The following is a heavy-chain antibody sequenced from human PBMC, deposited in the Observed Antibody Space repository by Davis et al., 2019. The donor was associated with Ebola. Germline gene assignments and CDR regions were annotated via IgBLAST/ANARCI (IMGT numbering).Heavy chain of an antibody. J-gene: IGHJ4*02. D-gene: IGHD3-3*01. V-gene: IGHV3-23*01. CDR3: ARDLAYDFWSGYTGDY. CDR2: ISGSGGST. CDR1: GFTFSSYA. Sequence: GESLKISCAASGFTFSSYAMTWVRQAPGKGLEWVSAISGSGGSTYYADSAKGRFTISRDNSKNTLYRQMNSLRAEDTAVYYCARDLAYDFWSGYTGDYWGQGTLVTVSS.